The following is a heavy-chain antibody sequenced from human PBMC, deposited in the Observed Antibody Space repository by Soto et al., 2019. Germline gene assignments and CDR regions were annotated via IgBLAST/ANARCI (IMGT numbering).Heavy chain of an antibody. Sequence: ASETLSLPCTVSGGSISGGSYYWGWIRQPPGKGLEWIGSIYYSGSTYYNPSLKSRVTVSVDTSKNQFFLKLSSVTAADTAVYYCARHPQLDYWGQGTLVTVSS. J-gene: IGHJ4*02. V-gene: IGHV4-39*01. CDR1: GGSISGGSYY. CDR3: ARHPQLDY. CDR2: IYYSGST.